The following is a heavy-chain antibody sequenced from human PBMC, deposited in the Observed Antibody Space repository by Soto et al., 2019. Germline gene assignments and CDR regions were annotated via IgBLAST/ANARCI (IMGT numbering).Heavy chain of an antibody. CDR3: VRGYSSSWWSAEYFQH. CDR1: GFTFSSYA. V-gene: IGHV3-30-3*01. D-gene: IGHD6-13*01. Sequence: GGSLRLSCAASGFTFSSYAMHWVRQAPGKGPEWVAVISYDGSNKYYADSVKGRFTISRDNSKNTLYLQMNMLRAEDTAVYYFVRGYSSSWWSAEYFQHWGQGTLVTVSS. CDR2: ISYDGSNK. J-gene: IGHJ1*01.